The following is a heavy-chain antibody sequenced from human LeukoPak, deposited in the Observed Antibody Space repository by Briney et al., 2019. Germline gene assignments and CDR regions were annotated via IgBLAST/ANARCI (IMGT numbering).Heavy chain of an antibody. J-gene: IGHJ5*02. CDR3: ARHFKYYDILTGYYWFDP. V-gene: IGHV4-39*01. D-gene: IGHD3-9*01. Sequence: SQTLSLTCTVSGGSISSGSYYWSWIRQPPGKGLEWIGEINHSGSTNYNPSLKSRVTISVDTSKNQFSLKLSSVTAADTAVYYCARHFKYYDILTGYYWFDPWGQGTLVTVSS. CDR1: GGSISSGSYY. CDR2: INHSGST.